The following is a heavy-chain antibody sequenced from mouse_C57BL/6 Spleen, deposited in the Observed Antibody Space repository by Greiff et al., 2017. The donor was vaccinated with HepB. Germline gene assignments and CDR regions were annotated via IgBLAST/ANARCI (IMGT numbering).Heavy chain of an antibody. J-gene: IGHJ2*01. CDR2: IDPSDSET. Sequence: VKQRPIQGLEWIGNIDPSDSETHYNQKFKDKATLTVDKSSSTAYMQLSSLTSEDSAVYYCARGIITTVVANYFDYWGQGTTLTVSS. CDR3: ARGIITTVVANYFDY. V-gene: IGHV1-52*01. D-gene: IGHD1-1*01.